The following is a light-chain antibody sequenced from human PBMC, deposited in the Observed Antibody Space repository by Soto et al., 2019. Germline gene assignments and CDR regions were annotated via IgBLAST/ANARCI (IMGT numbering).Light chain of an antibody. CDR3: LHRMNWPLT. Sequence: EIVLTQSPATLSLSPGERATLSCRASQSVSSYLAWYQQKPGQAPRLLIYDASNRATGIPARFSGSGSGTDFTLTISSLEPEDFGVYYCLHRMNWPLTFGQGTRLEIK. CDR2: DAS. J-gene: IGKJ5*01. V-gene: IGKV3-11*01. CDR1: QSVSSY.